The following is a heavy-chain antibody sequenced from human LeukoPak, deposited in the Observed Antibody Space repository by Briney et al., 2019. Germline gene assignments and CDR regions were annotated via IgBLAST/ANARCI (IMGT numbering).Heavy chain of an antibody. CDR3: ARGVTAMVRPHPFDY. J-gene: IGHJ4*02. CDR1: GFTFSDYY. V-gene: IGHV3-11*04. Sequence: GGSLRLSCAASGFTFSDYYMSWIRQVPGKGLEWVSYISSSGSTIYYADSVKGLFTISRDNAKNSLYLQMNSLRDEDTAVYYCARGVTAMVRPHPFDYWGQGTLVTVSS. CDR2: ISSSGSTI. D-gene: IGHD5-18*01.